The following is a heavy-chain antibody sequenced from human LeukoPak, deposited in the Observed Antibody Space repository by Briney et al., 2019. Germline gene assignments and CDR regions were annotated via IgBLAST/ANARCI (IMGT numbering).Heavy chain of an antibody. V-gene: IGHV1-2*06. D-gene: IGHD3-16*01. CDR1: GHTFTGYY. J-gene: IGHJ5*02. CDR3: AGGVLHGGGNWFDP. CDR2: INPNSGGT. Sequence: ASVKVSCKTSGHTFTGYYMHWLRQAPGQGLEWMGRINPNSGGTYYAQKFQGRVTMTRDTSISTSYMELTSLISDDTAVYYCAGGVLHGGGNWFDPWGQGTLVTVSS.